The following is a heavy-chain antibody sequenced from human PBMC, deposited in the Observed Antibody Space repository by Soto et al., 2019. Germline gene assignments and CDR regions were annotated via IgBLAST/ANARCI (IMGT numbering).Heavy chain of an antibody. CDR1: GGSISSSSYY. Sequence: QLQLQESGPGLVKPSETLSLTCTVSGGSISSSSYYWGWIRQPPGKGLEWIGSIYYSGSTYYNPSLKSRVTISVDTSKNQFSLKLSSVTAADTAVYYCARHVKGLTTVTPPGDWGQGTLVTVSS. J-gene: IGHJ4*02. V-gene: IGHV4-39*01. D-gene: IGHD4-17*01. CDR3: ARHVKGLTTVTPPGD. CDR2: IYYSGST.